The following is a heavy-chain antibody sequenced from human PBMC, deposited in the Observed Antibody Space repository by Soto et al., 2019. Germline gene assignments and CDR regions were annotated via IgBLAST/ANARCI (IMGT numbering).Heavy chain of an antibody. Sequence: SETLSLTCTVSGGSISSSIYYWGWISQPPGKGLEWIGSIYYSGSTYYNPSLKSRVTISVDTSKNQFSLKLSSVTAADTAVYYCARHSGGGLWFGELLVYYFDYWGQGTLVTVSS. CDR3: ARHSGGGLWFGELLVYYFDY. CDR2: IYYSGST. D-gene: IGHD3-10*01. V-gene: IGHV4-39*01. CDR1: GGSISSSIYY. J-gene: IGHJ4*02.